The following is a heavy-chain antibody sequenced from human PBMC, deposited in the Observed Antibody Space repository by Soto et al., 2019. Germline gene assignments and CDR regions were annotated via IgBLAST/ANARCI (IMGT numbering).Heavy chain of an antibody. J-gene: IGHJ4*02. V-gene: IGHV3-30-3*01. CDR2: ISYDGSNK. Sequence: GGSLRLSCVASGFTFSNYAMNWVRQAPGKGLEWVAVISYDGSNKYYADSVKGRITISRDNSRNTLYLQMNNLRAEDTTMYYCARDLGNNYGSFAYWGQGTLVTVSS. CDR3: ARDLGNNYGSFAY. D-gene: IGHD4-17*01. CDR1: GFTFSNYA.